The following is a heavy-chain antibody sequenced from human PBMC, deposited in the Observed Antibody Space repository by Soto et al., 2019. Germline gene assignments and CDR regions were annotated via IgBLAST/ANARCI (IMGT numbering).Heavy chain of an antibody. CDR2: ISGSGGST. V-gene: IGHV3-23*01. Sequence: GGSLRLSCAASGFTFSSYAMSWVRQAPGKGLEWVSAISGSGGSTYYADSVKGRFTISRDNSKNTLYLQMNSLRAEDTAVYYCAKDLSQLRYFDWLALDAFDIWRQGTMVTVSS. CDR1: GFTFSSYA. J-gene: IGHJ3*02. CDR3: AKDLSQLRYFDWLALDAFDI. D-gene: IGHD3-9*01.